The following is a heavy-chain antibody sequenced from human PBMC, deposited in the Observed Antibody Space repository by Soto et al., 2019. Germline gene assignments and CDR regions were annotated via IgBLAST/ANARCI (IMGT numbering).Heavy chain of an antibody. Sequence: SETLSLTCTVSGASISTSTCNWAWIRQPPGKWLEWIGTIYYSGTTYYNPSLKSRVTISVDTSANQFSLKLTSVTAADTAVYYCARHGAAVLYYYGMDVWGQGTTVTV. CDR1: GASISTSTCN. CDR3: ARHGAAVLYYYGMDV. D-gene: IGHD6-13*01. CDR2: IYYSGTT. V-gene: IGHV4-39*01. J-gene: IGHJ6*02.